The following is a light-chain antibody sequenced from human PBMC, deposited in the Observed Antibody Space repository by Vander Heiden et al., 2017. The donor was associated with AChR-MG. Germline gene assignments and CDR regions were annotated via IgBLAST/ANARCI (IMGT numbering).Light chain of an antibody. V-gene: IGKV1-27*01. CDR3: QNYESAPLT. J-gene: IGKJ4*01. CDR2: PAY. CDR1: RDIRHY. Sequence: DIQMTQSPYSLSASVGDRVNITCRASRDIRHYLAWCQQKPGKVPQLLIFPAYTLQSGVPSRFSGSGSGTDFTLTISSLQPEDVATYYCQNYESAPLTFGGGTKVEIK.